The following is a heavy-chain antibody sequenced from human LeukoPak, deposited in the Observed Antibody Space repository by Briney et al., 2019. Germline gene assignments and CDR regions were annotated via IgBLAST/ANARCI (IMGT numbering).Heavy chain of an antibody. V-gene: IGHV3-30*03. CDR3: ARDPGDYYGSGSSDAFDN. J-gene: IGHJ3*02. CDR1: GFTFSSYG. CDR2: ISYDGSNK. D-gene: IGHD3-10*01. Sequence: PGGSLRLSCAASGFTFSSYGMHWVRQAPGKGLEWVAVISYDGSNKYYADSVKGRFTISRDNSKNTLYLQMNSLRAEDTAVYYCARDPGDYYGSGSSDAFDNWGQGTMVTVSS.